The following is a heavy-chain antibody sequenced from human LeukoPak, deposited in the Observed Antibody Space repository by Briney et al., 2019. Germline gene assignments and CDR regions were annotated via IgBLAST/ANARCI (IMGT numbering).Heavy chain of an antibody. Sequence: GGSLRLSCAASGFTFSSYSMNWVRQAPGKGLEWVSSISSSSSYIYYADSVKGRFTISRDNAKNSLYLQMNSLRAEDTAVYYCARATGMAAAHFDYWGQGTLVTVSS. CDR3: ARATGMAAAHFDY. CDR2: ISSSSSYI. D-gene: IGHD6-13*01. CDR1: GFTFSSYS. J-gene: IGHJ4*02. V-gene: IGHV3-21*01.